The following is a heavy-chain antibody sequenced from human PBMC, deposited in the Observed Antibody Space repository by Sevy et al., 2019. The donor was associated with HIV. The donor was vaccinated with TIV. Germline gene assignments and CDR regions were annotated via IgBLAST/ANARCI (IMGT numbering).Heavy chain of an antibody. CDR3: ARASGDSSGYSYFDY. CDR2: IYHSGST. V-gene: IGHV4-30-2*01. CDR1: GGSISSGGYS. J-gene: IGHJ4*02. Sequence: SDTLSLTCAVSGGSISSGGYSWSWIRQPPGKGLEWIGYIYHSGSTYYNPSLKSRVTISVDRSKNQFSLKLSSVTAADTAVYYCARASGDSSGYSYFDYWGQGTLVTVSS. D-gene: IGHD3-22*01.